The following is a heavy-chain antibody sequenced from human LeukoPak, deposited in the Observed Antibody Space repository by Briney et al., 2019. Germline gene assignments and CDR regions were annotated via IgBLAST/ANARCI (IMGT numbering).Heavy chain of an antibody. D-gene: IGHD2-21*01. CDR2: IRPDGSEE. V-gene: IGHV3-7*01. CDR3: ARYSRSADSF. J-gene: IGHJ4*02. Sequence: GGSLRLSCAASGFTFSRYWMSWVRQAPGKGLDWVANIRPDGSEEQCVDSVKGRLTISRDNAKNSLFLQMNSLRAEDTAVYYCARYSRSADSFWGQGTLVTVSS. CDR1: GFTFSRYW.